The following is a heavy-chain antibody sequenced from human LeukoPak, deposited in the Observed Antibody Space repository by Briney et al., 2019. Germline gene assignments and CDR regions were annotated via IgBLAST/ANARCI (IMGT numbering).Heavy chain of an antibody. J-gene: IGHJ4*02. D-gene: IGHD2-8*01. CDR3: ARSDGYFDY. Sequence: EWIGYIYYSGSTYYNPSLKSRVTISVDTSKNQFSLKLSSVTAADTAVYYCARSDGYFDYWGQGTLVTVSS. CDR2: IYYSGST. V-gene: IGHV4-31*02.